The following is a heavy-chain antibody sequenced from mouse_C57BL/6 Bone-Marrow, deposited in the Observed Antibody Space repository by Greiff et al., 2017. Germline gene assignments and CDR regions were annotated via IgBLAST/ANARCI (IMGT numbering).Heavy chain of an antibody. J-gene: IGHJ1*03. D-gene: IGHD1-2*01. CDR3: ARDARYYGQRYFDV. CDR2: SRNKANDYTT. Sequence: EVKLMESGGGLVQSGRSLRLSCATSGFTFSDFYMEWVRQAPGKGLEWIAASRNKANDYTTEYSASVKGRFIVSRDTSQSILYLQMNALRAEDTAIYYCARDARYYGQRYFDVWGTGTTVTVSS. CDR1: GFTFSDFY. V-gene: IGHV7-1*01.